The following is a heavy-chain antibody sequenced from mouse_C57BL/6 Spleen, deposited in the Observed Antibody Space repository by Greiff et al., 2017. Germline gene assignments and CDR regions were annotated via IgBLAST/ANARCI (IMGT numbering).Heavy chain of an antibody. CDR3: ARCPDGYWYFDV. V-gene: IGHV1-54*01. J-gene: IGHJ1*03. CDR2: INPGSGGT. D-gene: IGHD2-3*01. CDR1: GYAFTNYL. Sequence: QVHVKQSGAELVRPGTSVKVSCKASGYAFTNYLIEWVKQRPGQGLEWIGVINPGSGGTNYNEKFKGKATLTADKSSSTAYMQLSSLTSEDSAVYFCARCPDGYWYFDVWGTGTTVTVSS.